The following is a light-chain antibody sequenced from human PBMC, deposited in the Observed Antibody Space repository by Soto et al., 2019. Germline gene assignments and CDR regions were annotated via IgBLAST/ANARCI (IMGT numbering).Light chain of an antibody. CDR2: AAS. CDR3: QQYNNWQT. Sequence: DIVMTQSPGTLSLSPGQRATLSCRASQSVSSNLAWYQQKPGQAPRLLIYAASARATGIPARFSGSGSGTEFTLTISGLQSEDFGLYYCQQYNNWQTFGQGTKVDIK. J-gene: IGKJ1*01. CDR1: QSVSSN. V-gene: IGKV3-15*01.